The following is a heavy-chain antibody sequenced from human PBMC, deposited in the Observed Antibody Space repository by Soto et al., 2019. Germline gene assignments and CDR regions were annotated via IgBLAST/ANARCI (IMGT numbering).Heavy chain of an antibody. CDR2: MGGSSSTT. CDR1: GLTFSNYA. V-gene: IGHV3-23*01. J-gene: IGHJ4*02. CDR3: AKNQERELPRVIDF. D-gene: IGHD1-7*01. Sequence: PGGSLRLSCATSGLTFSNYAMSWVRQAPGGGLEWASSMGGSSSTTYYADSVRGRFTISRDRSKNTLYLQMSSLRAEDTALYYCAKNQERELPRVIDFWGQGTLVTVSS.